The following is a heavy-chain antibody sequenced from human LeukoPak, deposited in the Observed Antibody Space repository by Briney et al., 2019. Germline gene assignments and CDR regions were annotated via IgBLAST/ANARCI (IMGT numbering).Heavy chain of an antibody. D-gene: IGHD5-12*01. CDR2: IRFDGANK. V-gene: IGHV3-30*02. J-gene: IGHJ4*02. CDR3: ARVRRGYSGYDYFDY. CDR1: GFTFSNYG. Sequence: GGSLRLSCAASGFTFSNYGMHWVRQAPGKGLEWVALIRFDGANKYYADSVKGRFTISRDNSKNTLYLQMNSLRAEDTAVYYCARVRRGYSGYDYFDYWGQGTLVTVSS.